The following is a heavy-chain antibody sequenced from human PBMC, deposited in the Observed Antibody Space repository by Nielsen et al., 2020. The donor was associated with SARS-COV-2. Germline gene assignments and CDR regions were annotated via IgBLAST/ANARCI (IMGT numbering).Heavy chain of an antibody. CDR1: GFTFSSYD. CDR2: IGTAGDT. J-gene: IGHJ5*02. D-gene: IGHD3-3*01. V-gene: IGHV3-13*01. CDR3: ARHSQKGDYYDFWSTNNWFDP. Sequence: GESLKISCAASGFTFSSYDMHWVRQATGKGLEWVSAIGTAGDTYYPGSVKGRFTISRDNAKNSLYLQMNSLRDEDTAVYYCARHSQKGDYYDFWSTNNWFDPWGQGTLVTVSS.